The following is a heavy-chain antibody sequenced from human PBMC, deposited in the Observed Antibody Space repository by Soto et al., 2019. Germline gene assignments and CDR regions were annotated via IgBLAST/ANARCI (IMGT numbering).Heavy chain of an antibody. CDR1: GGSISGYY. D-gene: IGHD4-17*01. Sequence: SETLSLTCTVSGGSISGYYWSWVRQPPGKGLEWIGYFHYSGSTNYNPSLRSRLTISADTSKNQVSLKLSSVTAADTAVYYCARAYGDCFGYWGQGTLVTVSS. CDR2: FHYSGST. J-gene: IGHJ4*02. V-gene: IGHV4-59*01. CDR3: ARAYGDCFGY.